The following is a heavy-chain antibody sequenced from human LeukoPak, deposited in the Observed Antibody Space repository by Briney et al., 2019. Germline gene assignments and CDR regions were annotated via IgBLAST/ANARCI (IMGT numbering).Heavy chain of an antibody. Sequence: PSETLSLTCTVSGGSISSYYWSWIRQPPGKGLEWIGYIYYSWSTNYNPSLKSRVTISVETSKNQFSLKLSSVTAADTAVYYCARETYYYDSSGYYPYMDVWGKGTTVTVSS. D-gene: IGHD3-22*01. CDR2: IYYSWST. V-gene: IGHV4-59*01. CDR3: ARETYYYDSSGYYPYMDV. J-gene: IGHJ6*03. CDR1: GGSISSYY.